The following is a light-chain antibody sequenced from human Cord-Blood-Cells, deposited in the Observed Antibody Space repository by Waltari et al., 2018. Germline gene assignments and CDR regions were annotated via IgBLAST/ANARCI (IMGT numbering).Light chain of an antibody. V-gene: IGKV2-29*02. J-gene: IGKJ1*01. CDR2: EVS. Sequence: DIVMTQTPPSLSVTPGQPAPISCKSSQSLLHSDGKTYLYWYLQKPGQSPQLLIYEVSRRFSGVPDRFSGSGSGTDFTLKISRVEAEDVGVYYCMQGIHLPWTFGQGTKVEIK. CDR3: MQGIHLPWT. CDR1: QSLLHSDGKTY.